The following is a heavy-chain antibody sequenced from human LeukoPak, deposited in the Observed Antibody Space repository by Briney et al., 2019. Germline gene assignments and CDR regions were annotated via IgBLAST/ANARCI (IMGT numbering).Heavy chain of an antibody. CDR3: ARGSERAWSPPDY. D-gene: IGHD2-15*01. CDR1: GGSMRNYY. Sequence: SETLSLTCTVSGGSMRNYYWIWIRQPPGKGLEWIGYIYYSGSTNYNPSLKSRVTISVDRSKNQFSLKLSSVTAADTAVYYCARGSERAWSPPDYWGQGTLVTVSS. V-gene: IGHV4-59*12. CDR2: IYYSGST. J-gene: IGHJ4*02.